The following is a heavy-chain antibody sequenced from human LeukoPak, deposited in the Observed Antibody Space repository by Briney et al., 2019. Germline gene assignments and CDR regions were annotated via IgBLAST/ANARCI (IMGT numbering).Heavy chain of an antibody. J-gene: IGHJ4*02. D-gene: IGHD3-22*01. CDR2: IWYDGSNK. Sequence: PGGSLRLSCTASGFTFSDYGMHWVRQPPGKGLEWVAIIWYDGSNKTYEDSVKGRFTISRDNSKNTLYLQMNGLRAEDTAVYYCARGVDYYENSGTIDYWGQGTLVTVSS. CDR1: GFTFSDYG. V-gene: IGHV3-33*01. CDR3: ARGVDYYENSGTIDY.